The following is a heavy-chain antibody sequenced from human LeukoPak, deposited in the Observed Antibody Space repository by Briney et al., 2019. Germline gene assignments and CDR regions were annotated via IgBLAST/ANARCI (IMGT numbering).Heavy chain of an antibody. V-gene: IGHV3-21*01. J-gene: IGHJ4*02. D-gene: IGHD1-26*01. CDR1: GFTFSSFS. Sequence: GGSLRLSCAASGFTFSSFSMNWVRQAPGRGLEWVSTISSTSTYIYYADSVKGRFTISRDNAKNSLYLQMNSLRAEDTAVYYCARDVRVGATVYYFDYWGQGTLVTVSS. CDR3: ARDVRVGATVYYFDY. CDR2: ISSTSTYI.